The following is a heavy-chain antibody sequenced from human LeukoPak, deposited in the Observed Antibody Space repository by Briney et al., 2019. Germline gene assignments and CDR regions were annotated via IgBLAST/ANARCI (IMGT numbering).Heavy chain of an antibody. Sequence: PGGSLRLSCAASGFTFSSYWMHWVRQAPGKGLVWVSRINSDGSSTSYADSVKGRFTISRDNAKNTLYLQMNSLRAEDTAVYYCAREGRSSWYYFDYWGQGTLVTVSS. CDR3: AREGRSSWYYFDY. J-gene: IGHJ4*02. CDR1: GFTFSSYW. D-gene: IGHD6-13*01. CDR2: INSDGSST. V-gene: IGHV3-74*01.